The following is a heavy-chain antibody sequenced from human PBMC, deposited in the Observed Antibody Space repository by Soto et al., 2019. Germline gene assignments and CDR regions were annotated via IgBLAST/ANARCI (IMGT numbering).Heavy chain of an antibody. J-gene: IGHJ4*02. Sequence: QVQLVESGGGVVQPGRSLRLSCAASGFIFRNFGMHWVRRAPGKGLEWVAAISGDGNDKYYPDSMKGRFTISRDNFNNTLYLXLNSXRPEDTAVYHCVQGASTAHQPLDSWGQGVLVTVSS. V-gene: IGHV3-30*03. CDR2: ISGDGNDK. CDR3: VQGASTAHQPLDS. D-gene: IGHD1-26*01. CDR1: GFIFRNFG.